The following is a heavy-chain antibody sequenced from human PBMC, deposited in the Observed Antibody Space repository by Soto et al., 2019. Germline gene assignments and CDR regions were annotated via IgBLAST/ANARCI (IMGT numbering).Heavy chain of an antibody. D-gene: IGHD4-4*01. Sequence: GGSLRLSCAASGFTFSSYGMHWVRQAPGKGLEWVAVISYDGSNKYYADSVKGRFTISRDNSKNTLYLQMNSLRAEDTAVYYCAKDRGGTVTKSHFDYWGQGTLVTVSS. CDR2: ISYDGSNK. J-gene: IGHJ4*02. CDR3: AKDRGGTVTKSHFDY. V-gene: IGHV3-30*18. CDR1: GFTFSSYG.